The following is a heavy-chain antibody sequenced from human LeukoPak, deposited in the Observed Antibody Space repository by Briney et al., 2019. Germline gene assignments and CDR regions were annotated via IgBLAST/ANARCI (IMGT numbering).Heavy chain of an antibody. CDR1: GFTLSSYW. V-gene: IGHV3-21*06. J-gene: IGHJ3*02. CDR3: ARDRNFVAFDI. CDR2: ISSSSFI. D-gene: IGHD1-14*01. Sequence: GGSLRLSCAASGFTLSSYWMHWVRQAPGKGLVWVSSISSSSFIYFADSLKGRFTISRDNAKNSVYLQINSLRAEDTAVYYCARDRNFVAFDIWGQGTMVTVSS.